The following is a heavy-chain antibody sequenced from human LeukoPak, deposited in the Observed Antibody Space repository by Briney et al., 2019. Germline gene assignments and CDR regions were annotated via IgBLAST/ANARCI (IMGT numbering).Heavy chain of an antibody. J-gene: IGHJ4*02. CDR2: INHSGST. CDR1: GGSFSGYY. V-gene: IGHV4-34*01. Sequence: SETLSLTCAVYGGSFSGYYWSWIRQPPGKGLEWIGEINHSGSTNYNPSLKSRVTISVDTSKNQFSLKLSSVTAADTAVYYCARGAMITFGGVIVDYWGQGTLVAVSS. CDR3: ARGAMITFGGVIVDY. D-gene: IGHD3-16*02.